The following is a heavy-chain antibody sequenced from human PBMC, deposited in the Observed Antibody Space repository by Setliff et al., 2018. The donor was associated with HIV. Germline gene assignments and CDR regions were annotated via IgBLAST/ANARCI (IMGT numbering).Heavy chain of an antibody. V-gene: IGHV4-4*02. Sequence: SETLSLTCAVSSGSISSDNWWTWIRQSPGKGLEWIGEINHSGSSNYNPSLKSRVTVSVDTSKNQFSLKVTSVTAADTAVYYCARGDGSLAARPSRYSFYYMDVWGKGTTVTVSS. CDR2: INHSGSS. CDR1: SGSISSDNW. J-gene: IGHJ6*03. CDR3: ARGDGSLAARPSRYSFYYMDV. D-gene: IGHD6-6*01.